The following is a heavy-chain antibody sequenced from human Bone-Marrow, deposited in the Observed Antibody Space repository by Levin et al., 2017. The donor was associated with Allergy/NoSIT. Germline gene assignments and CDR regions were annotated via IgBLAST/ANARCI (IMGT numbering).Heavy chain of an antibody. CDR3: AKDYARFGAYGGGIMNFFYGMDV. CDR1: GFTFSSYG. Sequence: TGGSLRLSCAASGFTFSSYGIHWVRQAPGKGLEWVAIISSDGRNQYYGDSVKGRFTISRDNSKNTLYLQMNSLRAEDTAVYYCAKDYARFGAYGGGIMNFFYGMDVWGQGTTVTVSS. D-gene: IGHD4-17*01. J-gene: IGHJ6*02. V-gene: IGHV3-30*18. CDR2: ISSDGRNQ.